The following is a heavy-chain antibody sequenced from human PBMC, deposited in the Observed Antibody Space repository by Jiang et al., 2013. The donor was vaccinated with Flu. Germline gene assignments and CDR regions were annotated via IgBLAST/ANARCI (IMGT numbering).Heavy chain of an antibody. V-gene: IGHV2-5*02. CDR2: IYWDDDK. CDR3: ALGEVGATTIFPYDY. Sequence: KPTQTLTLTCTFSGFSLSTSGVGVGWIRQPPGKALEWLALIYWDDDKRYSPSLKSRLTITKDTSKNQVVLTMTNMDPVDTATYYCALGEVGATTIFPYDYWGQGTLVTVSS. CDR1: GFSLSTSGVG. D-gene: IGHD1-26*01. J-gene: IGHJ4*02.